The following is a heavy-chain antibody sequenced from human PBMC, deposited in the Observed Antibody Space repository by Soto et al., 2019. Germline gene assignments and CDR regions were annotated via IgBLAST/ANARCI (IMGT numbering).Heavy chain of an antibody. J-gene: IGHJ4*02. V-gene: IGHV3-30*03. CDR1: GLSFSAYG. CDR2: ISYDGSTI. Sequence: QVQLVESGGGVVQPGRSLRVSCAASGLSFSAYGMHWVRQAPGKGLELVAGISYDGSTIYYADSVRGRFTISRDNVKRTVFLQMTSLTAADTAVYYCAHSFRSSVYYDFDYWGQGTLVTVSS. CDR3: AHSFRSSVYYDFDY. D-gene: IGHD3-22*01.